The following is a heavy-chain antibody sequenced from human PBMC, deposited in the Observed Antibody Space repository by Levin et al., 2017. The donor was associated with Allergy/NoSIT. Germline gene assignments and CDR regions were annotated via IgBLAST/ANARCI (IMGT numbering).Heavy chain of an antibody. CDR2: IDPSDSYT. D-gene: IGHD6-13*01. J-gene: IGHJ5*02. CDR3: ARHRSSSWYGGGWFDP. CDR1: GYSFTSYW. Sequence: EASVKVSCKGSGYSFTSYWISWVRQMPGKGLEWMGRIDPSDSYTNYSPSFQGHVTISADKSISTAYLQWSSLKASDTAMYYCARHRSSSWYGGGWFDPWGQGTLVTVSS. V-gene: IGHV5-10-1*01.